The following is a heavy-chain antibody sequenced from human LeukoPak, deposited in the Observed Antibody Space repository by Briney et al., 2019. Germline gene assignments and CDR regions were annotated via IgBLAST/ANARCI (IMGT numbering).Heavy chain of an antibody. V-gene: IGHV3-48*04. CDR3: ARLFYGSGSSKYYFDY. CDR2: ISSSSSTI. D-gene: IGHD3-10*01. J-gene: IGHJ4*02. CDR1: GITLSSYN. Sequence: PGGSLRLSCAGSGITLSSYNMNWIRQAPGKGLECVSYISSSSSTIYYADSVKGRFTISRDNAKNTLYLQMNSLRVEDTAVYYCARLFYGSGSSKYYFDYWGQGTLATVSS.